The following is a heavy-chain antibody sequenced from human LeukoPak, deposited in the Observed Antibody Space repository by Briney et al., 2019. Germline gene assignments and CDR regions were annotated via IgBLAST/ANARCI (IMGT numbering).Heavy chain of an antibody. J-gene: IGHJ5*02. CDR3: ATDLGSLSWFDP. CDR2: INPSDDST. CDR1: GYTFNSSY. D-gene: IGHD3-10*01. Sequence: ASVKVSCKASGYTFNSSYMHWVRQAPGQGLEWMGIINPSDDSTRYAQKFQGRVTMTEDTSTDTAYMELSSLRSEDTAVYYCATDLGSLSWFDPWGQGTLVTVSS. V-gene: IGHV1-46*02.